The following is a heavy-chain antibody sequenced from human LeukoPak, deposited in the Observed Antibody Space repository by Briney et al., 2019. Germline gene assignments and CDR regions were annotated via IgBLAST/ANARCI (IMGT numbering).Heavy chain of an antibody. J-gene: IGHJ4*02. V-gene: IGHV3-74*01. CDR2: INSDGSST. CDR1: GFTFSSYW. CDR3: AKDRNYYGSGSYYNVDY. D-gene: IGHD3-10*01. Sequence: GGSLRLSCAASGFTFSSYWMPWVRQAPGKGLVWVLRINSDGSSTSYADSVKGRFTISRDNAKNTLYLQMNSLRAEDTAVYYCAKDRNYYGSGSYYNVDYWGQGTLVTVSS.